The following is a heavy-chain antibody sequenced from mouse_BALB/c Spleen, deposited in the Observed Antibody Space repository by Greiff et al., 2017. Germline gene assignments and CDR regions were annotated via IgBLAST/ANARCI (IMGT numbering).Heavy chain of an antibody. CDR3: ARRRYGGTWYIDV. D-gene: IGHD1-1*01. CDR1: GYTFTSYD. V-gene: IGHV1-85*01. Sequence: VQLQQSGAELVKPGASVKLSCKASGYTFTSYDINWVRQRPEQGLEWIGWIFPGDGSTKYNEKFKGKATLTTDKSSSTAYMQLSRLTSEDSAVYVCARRRYGGTWYIDVWGAGTTVTVSS. J-gene: IGHJ1*01. CDR2: IFPGDGST.